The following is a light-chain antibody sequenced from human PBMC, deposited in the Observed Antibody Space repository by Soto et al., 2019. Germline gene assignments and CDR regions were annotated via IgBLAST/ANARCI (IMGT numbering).Light chain of an antibody. V-gene: IGKV1-39*01. CDR1: QGIGTY. CDR3: QQSYSTTWT. CDR2: AAS. J-gene: IGKJ1*01. Sequence: DIQMTQSPSSLSASVGDRVTITCRASQGIGTYLNWSQQKPGKAPKLLIYAASSLQSGVPSRFSGSGSETDFTLTISSQQPEDFATYSCQQSYSTTWTFGQGTKVEIK.